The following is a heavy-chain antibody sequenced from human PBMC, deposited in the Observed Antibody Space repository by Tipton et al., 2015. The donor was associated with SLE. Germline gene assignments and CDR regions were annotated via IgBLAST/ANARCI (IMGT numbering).Heavy chain of an antibody. J-gene: IGHJ4*02. V-gene: IGHV4-34*01. D-gene: IGHD4-23*01. CDR2: INHSGRI. CDR3: ARHGGYYFDY. Sequence: TLSLTCAVYGGSVSGHYWSWIRQPPGKGLEWIGEINHSGRINYNPSLKSRVTISVDTSKNQFSLKLSSVNAADTAVYYCARHGGYYFDYWGQGTLVTVSS. CDR1: GGSVSGHY.